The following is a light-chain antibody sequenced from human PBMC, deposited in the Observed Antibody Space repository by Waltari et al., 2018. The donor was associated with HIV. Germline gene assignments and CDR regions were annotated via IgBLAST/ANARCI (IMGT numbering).Light chain of an antibody. CDR1: SSDVGSYNL. J-gene: IGLJ2*01. V-gene: IGLV2-23*01. Sequence: QSALTQPASVSGSPGQSITISCTGTSSDVGSYNLVSWYQQHPGKAPKIMIYEGSRRPSGVSKLFSGSKSGNTASLTISGLQAEDEADYYCCSYAGSSTLVVFGGGTKLTVL. CDR3: CSYAGSSTLVV. CDR2: EGS.